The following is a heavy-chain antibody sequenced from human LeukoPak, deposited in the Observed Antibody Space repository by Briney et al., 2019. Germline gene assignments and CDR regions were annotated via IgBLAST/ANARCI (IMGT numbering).Heavy chain of an antibody. Sequence: ASVKVSCKASGHRFTSYGISCVRQAPGQGLEWMGSISAYNGNTNYAQKLQGRVTMTTDTSTSTAYMELRSLRSDDTAVYYCARGGDGDILTGLVFDYWGQGTLVTVSS. J-gene: IGHJ4*02. CDR2: ISAYNGNT. CDR3: ARGGDGDILTGLVFDY. V-gene: IGHV1-18*01. CDR1: GHRFTSYG. D-gene: IGHD3-9*01.